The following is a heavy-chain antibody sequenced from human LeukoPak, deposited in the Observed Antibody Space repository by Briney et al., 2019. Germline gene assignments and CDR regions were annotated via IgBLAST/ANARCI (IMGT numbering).Heavy chain of an antibody. J-gene: IGHJ3*02. D-gene: IGHD6-13*01. Sequence: PSETLSLTCTVAGGSISTSNYYWGWIRQPPGKGLEWIGNIFYSGSTYYSPSLKSRVTISLDTSRNQSSLKLSSVTAVDTAVYYCTTSLPTPVNSSSWYGDDDAFDIWGQGKMVTVSS. V-gene: IGHV4-39*07. CDR2: IFYSGST. CDR1: GGSISTSNYY. CDR3: TTSLPTPVNSSSWYGDDDAFDI.